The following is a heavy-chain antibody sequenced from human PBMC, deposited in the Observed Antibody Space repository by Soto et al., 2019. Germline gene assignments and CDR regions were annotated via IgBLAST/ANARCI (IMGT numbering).Heavy chain of an antibody. D-gene: IGHD3-10*01. Sequence: GGSLRLSCAASGLSFSSYEMNWVRQAPGKGLEWVSYISRSGSTINYADSVKGRFTISRDNAKNSLYLQMNSLRAEDTAVYYCARDDPHYYASGTYVKGVPTDGMAVWGRGTTVTVSS. J-gene: IGHJ6*02. V-gene: IGHV3-48*03. CDR3: ARDDPHYYASGTYVKGVPTDGMAV. CDR1: GLSFSSYE. CDR2: ISRSGSTI.